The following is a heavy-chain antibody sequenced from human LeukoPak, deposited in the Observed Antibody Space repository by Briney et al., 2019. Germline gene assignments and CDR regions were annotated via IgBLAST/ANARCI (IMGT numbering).Heavy chain of an antibody. D-gene: IGHD6-13*01. CDR1: GYTFTSYA. J-gene: IGHJ6*03. Sequence: GASVKVSCKASGYTFTSYAMNWVRQAPGQGLEWMGWINPNSGGTNYAQKFQGRVTMTRDTSISTAYMELSRLRSDDTAVYYCARDQDEQQLTYYMDVWGKGTTVTVSS. CDR3: ARDQDEQQLTYYMDV. CDR2: INPNSGGT. V-gene: IGHV1-2*02.